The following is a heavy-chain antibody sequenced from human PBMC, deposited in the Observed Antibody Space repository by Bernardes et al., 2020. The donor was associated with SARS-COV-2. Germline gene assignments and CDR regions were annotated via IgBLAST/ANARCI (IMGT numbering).Heavy chain of an antibody. CDR2: ISSSSSYI. CDR1: GFTFSSYS. CDR3: ARGSYYDSSGYSYYYYYYGMDV. Sequence: GSLRLSCAASGFTFSSYSMNWVRQAPGKGLEWVSSISSSSSYIYYADSVKGRFTISRDNAKNSLYLQMNSLRAEDTAVYYCARGSYYDSSGYSYYYYYYGMDVWGQGTTVTVSS. D-gene: IGHD3-22*01. V-gene: IGHV3-21*01. J-gene: IGHJ6*02.